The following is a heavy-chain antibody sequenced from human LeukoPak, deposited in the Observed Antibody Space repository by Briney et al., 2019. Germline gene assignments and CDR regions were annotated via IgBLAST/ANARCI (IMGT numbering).Heavy chain of an antibody. V-gene: IGHV1-69*05. Sequence: SVKVSCKASGGTFSSYAINWVRQAPGQGLEWMGGIIPIFGTANYAQKFQGRVTTTTDESTSTAYMELSSLRSEDTAVYYCARDTYYDFWSGYRSYYYYMDVWGKGTTVTVSS. CDR1: GGTFSSYA. J-gene: IGHJ6*03. D-gene: IGHD3-3*01. CDR2: IIPIFGTA. CDR3: ARDTYYDFWSGYRSYYYYMDV.